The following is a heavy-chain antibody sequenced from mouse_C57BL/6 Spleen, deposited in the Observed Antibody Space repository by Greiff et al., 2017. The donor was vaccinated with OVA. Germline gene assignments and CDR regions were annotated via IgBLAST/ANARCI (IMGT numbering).Heavy chain of an antibody. V-gene: IGHV1-81*01. CDR3: AREEETVITTVVATAGNYFDY. CDR1: GYTFTSYG. Sequence: QVHVKQSGAELARPGASVKLSCKASGYTFTSYGISWVKQRTGQGLEWIGEIYPRSGNTYYNAKFKGKATLTADKSSSTAYSDLRRLTSEDSAVYFCAREEETVITTVVATAGNYFDYWGQGTTLTVSS. D-gene: IGHD1-1*01. CDR2: IYPRSGNT. J-gene: IGHJ2*01.